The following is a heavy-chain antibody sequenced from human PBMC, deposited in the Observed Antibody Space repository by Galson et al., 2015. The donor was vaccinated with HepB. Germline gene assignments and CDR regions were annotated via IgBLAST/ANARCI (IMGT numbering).Heavy chain of an antibody. CDR3: TREVDWLVPGPFDY. J-gene: IGHJ4*02. CDR2: IRSKAYGGTT. CDR1: GFTFGDYA. V-gene: IGHV3-49*03. Sequence: SLRLSCAASGFTFGDYAMSWFRQAPGKGLEWVGFIRSKAYGGTTEYAASVKGRFTISRDDSKSIAYLQMNSLKTEDTAVYYCTREVDWLVPGPFDYWGQGTLVTVSS. D-gene: IGHD3-9*01.